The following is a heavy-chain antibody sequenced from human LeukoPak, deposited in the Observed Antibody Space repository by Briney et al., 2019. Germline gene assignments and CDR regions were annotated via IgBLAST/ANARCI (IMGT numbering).Heavy chain of an antibody. J-gene: IGHJ5*02. Sequence: ASVTVSCKASGYTFTSYAMNWVRQAPGQGLEWMGWMNTNTGNPTYAHGFTGRFVFSLDTSVSTAYLQISSLKAEDTAVYYCASEYCSGCSCYSAVHWFDPWGQGTLVTVSS. CDR1: GYTFTSYA. D-gene: IGHD2-15*01. V-gene: IGHV7-4-1*02. CDR3: ASEYCSGCSCYSAVHWFDP. CDR2: MNTNTGNP.